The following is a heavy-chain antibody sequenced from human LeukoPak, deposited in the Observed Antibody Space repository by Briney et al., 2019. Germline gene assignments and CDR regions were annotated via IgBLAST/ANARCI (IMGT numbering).Heavy chain of an antibody. V-gene: IGHV4-39*01. J-gene: IGHJ6*02. CDR1: GGSIRSSYYY. Sequence: SETLSLTCTVSGGSIRSSYYYWGWIRQPPGTGLEWIGSIYDSGSTYYNPSLKSRVTISVDTSKNQFSLKLNSVTAADTAVYYCARRGPAAIRYYGMDVWGQGTTVTVSS. CDR3: ARRGPAAIRYYGMDV. CDR2: IYDSGST. D-gene: IGHD2-2*02.